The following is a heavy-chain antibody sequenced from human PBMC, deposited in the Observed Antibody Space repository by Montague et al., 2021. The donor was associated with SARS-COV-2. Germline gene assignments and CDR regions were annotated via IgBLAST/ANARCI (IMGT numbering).Heavy chain of an antibody. V-gene: IGHV4-4*07. Sequence: SETLSLTCTVSGGSISSYYWSWIRQPAGKGLEWIGRIYPSGSTKYNPSLKSRVTMSVDTSTNQFSLKLSAVTAADTAVSYCARDHMTILVMVYYYGMDVWGQGTTVTVSS. CDR3: ARDHMTILVMVYYYGMDV. CDR1: GGSISSYY. D-gene: IGHD2-8*02. J-gene: IGHJ6*02. CDR2: IYPSGST.